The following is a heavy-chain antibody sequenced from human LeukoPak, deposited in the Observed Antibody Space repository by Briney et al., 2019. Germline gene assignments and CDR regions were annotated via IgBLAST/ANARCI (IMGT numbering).Heavy chain of an antibody. V-gene: IGHV1-2*02. CDR1: GYTFTGYY. CDR3: AREPTIVLRLRNFDY. D-gene: IGHD3-3*01. CDR2: INPNSGGT. Sequence: GASVKVSCKASGYTFTGYYMHWVRQAPGQGLEWMGWINPNSGGTNYAQKFQGRVTMTRDTSISTAYMELSRLRSDDTAVYYCAREPTIVLRLRNFDYWGQGTLVTVSS. J-gene: IGHJ4*02.